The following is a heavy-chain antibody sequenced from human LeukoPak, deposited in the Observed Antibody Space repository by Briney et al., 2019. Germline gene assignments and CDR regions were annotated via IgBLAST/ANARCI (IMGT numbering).Heavy chain of an antibody. Sequence: GGSLRLSCAASGFTFSSYAMHWVRQAPGKGLEWVVVISYDGSNKYYADSVKGRFTISRDNSKNTLYLQMNSLRAEDTAVYYCARGGREATLYYFDYWGQGTLVTVSS. CDR3: ARGGREATLYYFDY. V-gene: IGHV3-30*04. CDR2: ISYDGSNK. J-gene: IGHJ4*02. D-gene: IGHD5-12*01. CDR1: GFTFSSYA.